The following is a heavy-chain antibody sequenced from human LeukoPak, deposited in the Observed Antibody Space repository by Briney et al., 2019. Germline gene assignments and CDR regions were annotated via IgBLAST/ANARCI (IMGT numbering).Heavy chain of an antibody. CDR1: GGTFSSYA. V-gene: IGHV1-69*05. Sequence: SVKVSCKASGGTFSSYAISWVRQAPGQGLEWMGRIIPIFGTANYAQKFHGRVTITTDESTSTAYMELSSLRSEDTAVYYCARGHFDWLFPDYWGQGTLVTVSS. J-gene: IGHJ4*02. CDR2: IIPIFGTA. CDR3: ARGHFDWLFPDY. D-gene: IGHD3-9*01.